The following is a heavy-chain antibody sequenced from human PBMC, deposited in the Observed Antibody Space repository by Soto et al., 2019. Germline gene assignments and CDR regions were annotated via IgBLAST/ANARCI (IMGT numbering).Heavy chain of an antibody. CDR2: IYYSGDT. J-gene: IGHJ4*02. D-gene: IGHD4-17*01. V-gene: IGHV4-59*01. CDR3: ARDTRYGVLDY. Sequence: SETLSLTCTVSGGSISSYYLSWMRQPPGKGLEWIGYIYYSGDTNYNPSLKSRVTISVDTSKNQFSLSLSSLTAADTAVYYCARDTRYGVLDYWGQGTLVTVSS. CDR1: GGSISSYY.